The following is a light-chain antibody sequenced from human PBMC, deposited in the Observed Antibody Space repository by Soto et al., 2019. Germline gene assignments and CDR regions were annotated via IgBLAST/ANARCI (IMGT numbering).Light chain of an antibody. CDR3: QQYGSSLFT. CDR2: GTS. CDR1: QSVSSKY. J-gene: IGKJ3*01. V-gene: IGKV3-20*01. Sequence: DIVLTQSPGTLSLSPGERATLSCRASQSVSSKYLAWYQKKPGPAPRVLIYGTSIRASGVPERFSGGGSGTDFTLTILRLEPEDFAVYYCQQYGSSLFTFGPGTRVDFK.